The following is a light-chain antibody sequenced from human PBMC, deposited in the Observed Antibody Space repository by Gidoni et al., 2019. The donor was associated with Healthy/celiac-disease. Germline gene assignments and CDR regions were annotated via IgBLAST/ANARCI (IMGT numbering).Light chain of an antibody. Sequence: DIQMTQSPSSLSASVGDRVTITCQASQDISNYLNWYQQKPGKAPKLLIYDASNLETGVPSRFSGSGSGTDFTFTISSLQPEDIATYYCQHITFXQXTRLEIK. V-gene: IGKV1-33*01. CDR2: DAS. CDR3: QHIT. J-gene: IGKJ5*01. CDR1: QDISNY.